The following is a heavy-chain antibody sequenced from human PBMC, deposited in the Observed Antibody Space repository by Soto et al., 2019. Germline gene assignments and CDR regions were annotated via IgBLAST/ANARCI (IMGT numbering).Heavy chain of an antibody. CDR1: GGSISSGGYY. Sequence: PSETLSLTCTVSGGSISSGGYYWSWIRQHPGKGLEWIGYIYYSGSTYYNPSLKSRVTISVDTSKNQFSLKLSSVTAADTAVYYCARLKLGIDAFDIWGQGTMVTVSS. CDR3: ARLKLGIDAFDI. CDR2: IYYSGST. D-gene: IGHD7-27*01. J-gene: IGHJ3*02. V-gene: IGHV4-31*03.